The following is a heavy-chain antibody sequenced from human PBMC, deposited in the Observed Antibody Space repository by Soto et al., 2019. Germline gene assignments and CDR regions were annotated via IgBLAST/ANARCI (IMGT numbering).Heavy chain of an antibody. V-gene: IGHV3-21*01. Sequence: GGSLRLSCAASGFSFSTYAMHWVRQAPGKGLEWVSSISSSSSYIYYADSVKGRFTISRDNAKNSLYLQMNSLRAEDTAVYYCAREVVVAATCFDYWGQGTLVTVSS. J-gene: IGHJ4*02. CDR3: AREVVVAATCFDY. CDR2: ISSSSSYI. D-gene: IGHD2-15*01. CDR1: GFSFSTYA.